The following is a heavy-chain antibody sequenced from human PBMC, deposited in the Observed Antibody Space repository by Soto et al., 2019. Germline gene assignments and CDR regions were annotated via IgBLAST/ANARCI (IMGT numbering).Heavy chain of an antibody. J-gene: IGHJ4*02. CDR3: ARESSSTSWGACFDY. V-gene: IGHV3-7*03. CDR1: GFTFSSYW. Sequence: EVQLVESGGGLVQPGGSLRLSCAASGFTFSSYWMSWVRQAPGKGLEWVANIKQDGSEKYYVDSVKGRFTISRDNAKNSLYLQMNSLRAEDTAVYYCARESSSTSWGACFDYWGQGTLVTVSS. D-gene: IGHD2-2*01. CDR2: IKQDGSEK.